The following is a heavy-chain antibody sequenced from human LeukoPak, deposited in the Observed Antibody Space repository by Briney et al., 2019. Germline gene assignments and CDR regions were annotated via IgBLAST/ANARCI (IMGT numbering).Heavy chain of an antibody. V-gene: IGHV3-53*01. J-gene: IGHJ4*02. D-gene: IGHD1-14*01. CDR2: IYSGGDT. Sequence: PGGPLRLSCAVSGFTVSTNYMSWVRQAPGKGLEWVSVIYSGGDTYYADSMKGRFTVSRDNSKNTLYLQMNSLRAEDTAVYYCARGGGGGNPFDYWGQGTLVTVSS. CDR1: GFTVSTNY. CDR3: ARGGGGGNPFDY.